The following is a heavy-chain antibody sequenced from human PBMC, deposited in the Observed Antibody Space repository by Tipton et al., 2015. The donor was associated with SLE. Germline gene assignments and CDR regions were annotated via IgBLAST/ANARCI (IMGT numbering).Heavy chain of an antibody. CDR2: IYSGGST. Sequence: SLRLSCAASGFTFSSYALSWVRQAPGKGLEWVSVIYSGGSTYYGDSVKGRFTISRDNSKNTLYPQMNSLRAEDTAVYFCAKDPGSWYFDLWGRGTLVTVSS. J-gene: IGHJ2*01. CDR1: GFTFSSYA. CDR3: AKDPGSWYFDL. V-gene: IGHV3-23*03.